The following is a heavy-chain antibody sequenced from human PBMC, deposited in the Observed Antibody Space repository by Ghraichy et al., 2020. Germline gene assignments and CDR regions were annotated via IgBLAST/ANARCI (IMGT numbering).Heavy chain of an antibody. CDR3: ARDLILSPAYYYDSSGFPSDPHHLAFDI. J-gene: IGHJ3*02. Sequence: LSLTCAASGFTFSSYEMNWVRQAPGKGLEWVSYISSSGSTIYYTDSVKGRFTISRDNAKNSLYLQMNSLRAEDTAVYYCARDLILSPAYYYDSSGFPSDPHHLAFDIWGQGTMVTVSS. CDR2: ISSSGSTI. V-gene: IGHV3-48*03. CDR1: GFTFSSYE. D-gene: IGHD3-22*01.